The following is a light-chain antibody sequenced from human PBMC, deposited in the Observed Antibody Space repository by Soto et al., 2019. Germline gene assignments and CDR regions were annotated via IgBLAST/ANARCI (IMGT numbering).Light chain of an antibody. CDR1: SSDVGAYDF. CDR2: EVS. Sequence: QSALTQPASVSGSPGQSITISCTGTSSDVGAYDFVSWYQQHPGKAPQLMIYEVSNRPSGVSDRFSGSKSGNTASLTISGLKAEGEADYYCPSYTTTSRGVFGGGTKVTVL. CDR3: PSYTTTSRGV. J-gene: IGLJ3*02. V-gene: IGLV2-14*01.